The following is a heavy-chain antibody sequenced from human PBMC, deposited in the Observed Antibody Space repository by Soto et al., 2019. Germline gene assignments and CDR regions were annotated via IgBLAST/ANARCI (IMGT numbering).Heavy chain of an antibody. Sequence: GGSLRLSCAASGFTFSSYAMHWVRQAPGKGLEWVAVISYDGSNKYYADSVKGRFTISRDNSKNTLYLQMNSLRAEDTAVYYCARDLSRGDIVSTFDYWGQGTLVTVSS. CDR1: GFTFSSYA. J-gene: IGHJ4*02. D-gene: IGHD2-21*02. V-gene: IGHV3-30-3*01. CDR2: ISYDGSNK. CDR3: ARDLSRGDIVSTFDY.